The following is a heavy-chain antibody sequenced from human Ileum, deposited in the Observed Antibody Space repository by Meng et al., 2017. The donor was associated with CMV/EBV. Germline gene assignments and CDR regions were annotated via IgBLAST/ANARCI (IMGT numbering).Heavy chain of an antibody. CDR1: GFTFRNNW. V-gene: IGHV3-74*03. Sequence: GGSLRLSCVPSGFTFRNNWMHWVRQAPGKGLVWVSRINGDGSIREYADSVKGRLTISRDNAKDTLYLQMNSLRAEDTAVYYCVREMWSNDVWGQGTMVTVSS. CDR3: VREMWSNDV. D-gene: IGHD3-3*01. J-gene: IGHJ3*01. CDR2: INGDGSIR.